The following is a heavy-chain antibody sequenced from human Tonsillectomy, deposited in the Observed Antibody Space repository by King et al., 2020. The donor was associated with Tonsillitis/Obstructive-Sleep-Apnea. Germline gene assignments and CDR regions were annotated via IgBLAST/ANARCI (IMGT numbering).Heavy chain of an antibody. CDR1: GFTFSSYA. J-gene: IGHJ4*02. D-gene: IGHD3-16*02. Sequence: QLVQSGGGLVQPGGSLRLSCAVSGFTFSSYAMSWVRQAPGKGLEGGSSISGSGVSTYYADSVKGRFTISRDNSKNTLYLQMNSLRAEDTAVYYCASTPPKGSNRYYFDYWGQGTLVTVSS. CDR3: ASTPPKGSNRYYFDY. V-gene: IGHV3-23*04. CDR2: ISGSGVST.